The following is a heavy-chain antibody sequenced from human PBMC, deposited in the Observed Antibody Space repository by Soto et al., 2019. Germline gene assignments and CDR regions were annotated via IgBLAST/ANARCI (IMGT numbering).Heavy chain of an antibody. CDR3: ARQGSNGAYYYYGMDV. V-gene: IGHV5-51*01. Sequence: GESLKISCQGSGYRFSSYWIAWVRQMPGKGLEWMGIIYPGDSDTRYSPSFEGQVTISADKSNSTAYLQWSSLKASDTAMYYCARQGSNGAYYYYGMDVWGQGTTVTVSS. CDR2: IYPGDSDT. D-gene: IGHD3-16*01. CDR1: GYRFSSYW. J-gene: IGHJ6*02.